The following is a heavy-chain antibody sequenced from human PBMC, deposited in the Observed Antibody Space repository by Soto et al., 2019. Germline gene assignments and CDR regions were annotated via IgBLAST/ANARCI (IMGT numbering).Heavy chain of an antibody. J-gene: IGHJ4*02. Sequence: PSETLSLTFTVSRGSISTYYWSWIRQPPGKGLECIGYIYYNGNTNYNPSLKSRVTISVDTSKNQFTLNLNSVTAADTAVYYCARHATRSYDYWGQGTLVTVSS. CDR3: ARHATRSYDY. CDR2: IYYNGNT. CDR1: RGSISTYY. V-gene: IGHV4-59*08.